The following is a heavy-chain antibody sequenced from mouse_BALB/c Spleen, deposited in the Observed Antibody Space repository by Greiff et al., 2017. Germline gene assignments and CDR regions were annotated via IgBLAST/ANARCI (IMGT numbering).Heavy chain of an antibody. D-gene: IGHD2-4*01. Sequence: EVMLVESGGDLVKPGGSLKLSCAASGFTFSSYGMSWVRQTPDKRLEWVATISSGGSYTYYPDSVKGRFTISRDNAKNTLYLQMSSLKSEDTAMYYCARPSTMITTWFAYWGQGTLVTVSA. V-gene: IGHV5-6*01. CDR2: ISSGGSYT. J-gene: IGHJ3*01. CDR3: ARPSTMITTWFAY. CDR1: GFTFSSYG.